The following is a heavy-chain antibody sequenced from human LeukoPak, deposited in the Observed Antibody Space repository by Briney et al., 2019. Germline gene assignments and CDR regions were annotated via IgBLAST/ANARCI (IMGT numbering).Heavy chain of an antibody. CDR2: ISSSSSYI. J-gene: IGHJ4*02. CDR3: AKDSREYYYGTSGFDY. CDR1: GFTFSSYS. V-gene: IGHV3-21*04. D-gene: IGHD3-10*01. Sequence: PGGSLRLSCAASGFTFSSYSMNWVRQAPGKGLEWVSSISSSSSYIYYADSVKGRFTISRDNAKNSLYLQMNSLRAEDMALYYCAKDSREYYYGTSGFDYWGQGTLVTVSS.